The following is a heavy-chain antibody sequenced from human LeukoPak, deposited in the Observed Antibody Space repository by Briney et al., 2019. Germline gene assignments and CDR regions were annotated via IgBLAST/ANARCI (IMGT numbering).Heavy chain of an antibody. V-gene: IGHV4-4*09. D-gene: IGHD3-3*01. J-gene: IGHJ5*02. CDR3: ARHGGTLDP. CDR1: GYSIRSFD. CDR2: IFTSGGT. Sequence: SETLSLTRAVSGYSIRSFDWTWIRQPPGKGLEWIGYIFTSGGTYYNPSLASRATISVDTSKNQFSLKLTSVTVADTADYYCARHGGTLDPWGQGTLVTVSS.